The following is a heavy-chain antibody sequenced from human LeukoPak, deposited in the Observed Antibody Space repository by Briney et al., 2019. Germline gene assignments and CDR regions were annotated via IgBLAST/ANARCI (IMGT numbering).Heavy chain of an antibody. CDR2: IWYDGSNK. CDR1: RFTFSYFA. D-gene: IGHD6-19*01. V-gene: IGHV3-33*08. J-gene: IGHJ5*02. CDR3: ARGGAGSGWSNWFDP. Sequence: GRSLRLSCAASRFTFSYFAMHWVRQAPGKGLEWVAVIWYDGSNKYYADSVKGRFTISRDNSKNTLYLQMNSLRAEDTAVYYCARGGAGSGWSNWFDPWGQGTLVTVSS.